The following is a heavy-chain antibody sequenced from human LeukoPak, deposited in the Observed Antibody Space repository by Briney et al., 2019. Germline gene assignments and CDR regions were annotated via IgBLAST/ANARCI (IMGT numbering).Heavy chain of an antibody. CDR2: ISSSGSTI. CDR3: ARQLQAAAGNYFDY. Sequence: GGSLRLSCAASGFTFSDYYMSWIRQAPGKGLEWVSYISSSGSTIYYADSVKGRFTISRDNVKNSLYLQMNSLRAEDTAVYYCARQLQAAAGNYFDYWGQGTLVTVSS. J-gene: IGHJ4*02. V-gene: IGHV3-11*01. CDR1: GFTFSDYY. D-gene: IGHD6-13*01.